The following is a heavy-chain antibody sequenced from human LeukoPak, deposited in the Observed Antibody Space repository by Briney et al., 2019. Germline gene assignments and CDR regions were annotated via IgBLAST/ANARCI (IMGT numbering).Heavy chain of an antibody. CDR2: ISSSGTTT. Sequence: GGSLRLSCTASGLTFDHYYITWIRQAPGRGLDWLCYISSSGTTTSYADSVKGRLTISRDNAKNSLYLQMDGLKAEDTAMYYCARPSRSGIYYPDTFENSGQGTMVTVSS. CDR3: ARPSRSGIYYPDTFEN. V-gene: IGHV3-11*04. D-gene: IGHD3-10*01. CDR1: GLTFDHYY. J-gene: IGHJ3*02.